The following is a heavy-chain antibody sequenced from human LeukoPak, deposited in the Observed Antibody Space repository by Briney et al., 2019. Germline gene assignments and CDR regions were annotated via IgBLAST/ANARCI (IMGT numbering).Heavy chain of an antibody. CDR3: ARGRQLWSIYYFDY. V-gene: IGHV4-34*01. CDR2: INHSGST. Sequence: SETLSLTCAVYGGSFSGYYWSWIRQPPGKELEWIGEINHSGSTNYNPSLKSRVTISVDTSKNQFSLKLSSVTAADTAVYYCARGRQLWSIYYFDYWGQGTLVTVSS. J-gene: IGHJ4*02. D-gene: IGHD5-18*01. CDR1: GGSFSGYY.